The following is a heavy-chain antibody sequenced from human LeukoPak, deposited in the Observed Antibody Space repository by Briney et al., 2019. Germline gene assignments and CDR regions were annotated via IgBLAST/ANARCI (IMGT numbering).Heavy chain of an antibody. V-gene: IGHV1-18*01. D-gene: IGHD2-21*02. CDR2: ISAYNGNT. J-gene: IGHJ5*02. CDR3: ARGRVVTAMALSGFDP. Sequence: GASVKVSCKASGYTFTSYGISWVRQAPGQGLEWMGWISAYNGNTNYAQKLQGRVTMTTDTSTSTAYMELSSLRSEDTAVYYCARGRVVTAMALSGFDPWGQGTLVTVSS. CDR1: GYTFTSYG.